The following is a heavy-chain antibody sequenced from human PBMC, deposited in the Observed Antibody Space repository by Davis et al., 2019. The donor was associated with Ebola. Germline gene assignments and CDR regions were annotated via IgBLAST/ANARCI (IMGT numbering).Heavy chain of an antibody. D-gene: IGHD3-22*01. V-gene: IGHV4-39*07. CDR2: IYYSGST. J-gene: IGHJ4*02. CDR1: GGSISSSSYY. CDR3: AREFYYDSSGYYHRADFRD. Sequence: PSETLSLTCTVSGGSISSSSYYWGWIRQPPGKGLEWIGSIYYSGSTYYNPSLKSRVTISVDTSKNQFSLKLSSVTAADTAVYYCAREFYYDSSGYYHRADFRDWGQGTLVTVSS.